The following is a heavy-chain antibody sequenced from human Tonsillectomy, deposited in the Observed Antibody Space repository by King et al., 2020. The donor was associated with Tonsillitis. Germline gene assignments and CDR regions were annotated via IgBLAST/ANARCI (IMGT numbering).Heavy chain of an antibody. CDR2: LKHGGST. CDR3: ARGQIVVLENDAFDI. CDR1: GGSFRHYH. V-gene: IGHV4-34*01. Sequence: VQLQQWGAGLLKPSETLSLTCAVYGGSFRHYHWNWIRQPPGKGLEWIGELKHGGSTNYNPSLRSRVTISVDRSKNQFSLNLRSVTAADTAVYYCARGQIVVLENDAFDIWGQGTMVTVSS. D-gene: IGHD3-22*01. J-gene: IGHJ3*02.